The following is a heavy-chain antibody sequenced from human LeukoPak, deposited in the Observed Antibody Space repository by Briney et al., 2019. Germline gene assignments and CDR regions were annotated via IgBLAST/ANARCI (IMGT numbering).Heavy chain of an antibody. CDR3: ARGWHPRYCSGGSCYQEGYYFDY. Sequence: PSETLSLTCTVSGGSISSGGYYWSWIRQHPGKGLEWIGYIYYSGSTYYNPSLKSRVTISVDTSKNQFSLKLSSVTAADTAVYYCARGWHPRYCSGGSCYQEGYYFDYWGQGTLVTVSS. D-gene: IGHD2-15*01. CDR1: GGSISSGGYY. CDR2: IYYSGST. V-gene: IGHV4-31*03. J-gene: IGHJ4*02.